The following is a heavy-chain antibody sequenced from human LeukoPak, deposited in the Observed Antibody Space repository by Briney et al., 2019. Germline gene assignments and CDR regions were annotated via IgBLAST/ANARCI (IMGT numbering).Heavy chain of an antibody. V-gene: IGHV4-59*01. J-gene: IGHJ5*02. CDR3: ASSYYYGSGSDLGNWFDP. CDR2: IYYSGST. Sequence: PSETLSLTCTVSGGSISSYYWSWIRQPPGKGLEWIGCIYYSGSTNYNPSLKSRVTISVDTSKNQFSLKLSSVTAADTAVYYCASSYYYGSGSDLGNWFDPWGQGTLVTVSS. D-gene: IGHD3-10*01. CDR1: GGSISSYY.